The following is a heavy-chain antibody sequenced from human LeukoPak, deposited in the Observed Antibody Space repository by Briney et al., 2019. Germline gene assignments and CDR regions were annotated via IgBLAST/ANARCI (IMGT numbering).Heavy chain of an antibody. J-gene: IGHJ4*02. CDR2: ISYDGSNK. CDR1: GFTFSSYA. V-gene: IGHV3-30-3*01. CDR3: ARGLGSGDSSGYPGYY. Sequence: AGSLRLSCAASGFTFSSYAMHWVRQAPGKGLEWVAVISYDGSNKYYADSVKGRFTISRDNSKNTLYLQMNSLRAEDTAVYYCARGLGSGDSSGYPGYYWGQGTLVSASS. D-gene: IGHD3-22*01.